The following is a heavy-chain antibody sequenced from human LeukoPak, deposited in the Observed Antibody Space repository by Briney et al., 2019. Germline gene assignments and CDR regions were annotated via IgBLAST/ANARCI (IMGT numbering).Heavy chain of an antibody. CDR1: GGSISSYY. D-gene: IGHD3-10*01. CDR3: ARSELLWFGGVNSGFDY. Sequence: SETLSLTCTVSGGSISSYYWSWIRQPPGKGLEWIGYIHYSGSTNYNPSLKSRVTISVDTSKIQFSLKLSSVTAADTAVYYCARSELLWFGGVNSGFDYWGQGTLVTVSS. CDR2: IHYSGST. V-gene: IGHV4-59*01. J-gene: IGHJ4*02.